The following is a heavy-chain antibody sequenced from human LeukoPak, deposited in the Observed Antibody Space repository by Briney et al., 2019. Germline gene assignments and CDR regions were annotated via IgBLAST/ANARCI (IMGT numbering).Heavy chain of an antibody. Sequence: PSETLSLTCAVFDDSIYTNKWWSWVRRPPGKGLEGIGEVSQTGTTYYAPSLTRRITISVDRSRNQFSLTLRSATAANTGVYYCASHMAVPGTRGFDDWGQGIPVTVSS. CDR2: VSQTGTT. J-gene: IGHJ4*02. CDR1: DDSIYTNKW. CDR3: ASHMAVPGTRGFDD. D-gene: IGHD6-19*01. V-gene: IGHV4-4*02.